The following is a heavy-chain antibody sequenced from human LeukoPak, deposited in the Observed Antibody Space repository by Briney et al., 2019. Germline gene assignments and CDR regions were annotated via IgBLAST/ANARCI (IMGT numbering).Heavy chain of an antibody. CDR1: GGSISSYY. J-gene: IGHJ3*02. Sequence: PSETLSLTCTVSGGSISSYYWTWIRQPPGKGLEWIGYIDESGSTNYHPALQSRVTISVDTSKNHFSLKLTSVTAADTAVYYCARSGGDGRQDAFDIWGQGTMVAVSS. CDR3: ARSGGDGRQDAFDI. D-gene: IGHD2-21*02. CDR2: IDESGST. V-gene: IGHV4-59*12.